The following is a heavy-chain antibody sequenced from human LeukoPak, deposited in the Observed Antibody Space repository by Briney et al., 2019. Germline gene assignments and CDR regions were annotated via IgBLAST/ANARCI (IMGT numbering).Heavy chain of an antibody. V-gene: IGHV1-8*01. D-gene: IGHD3-10*01. J-gene: IGHJ6*02. Sequence: ASVKVSCKASGYTFTSYDINWVRQATGQGLEWMGWMNPNSGNTGCAQKFQGRVTMTRNTSISTAYMELSSLRSEDTAVYYCARWDDGSGSYVYYYGMDVWGQGTTVTVSS. CDR1: GYTFTSYD. CDR2: MNPNSGNT. CDR3: ARWDDGSGSYVYYYGMDV.